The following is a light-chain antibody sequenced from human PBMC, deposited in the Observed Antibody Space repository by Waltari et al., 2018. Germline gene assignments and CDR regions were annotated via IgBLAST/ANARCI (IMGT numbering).Light chain of an antibody. Sequence: VLTQSQATLSLSPGERATLSCRASQSVGSAYLAWYQQKPGQAPRLIIYATSSRASGIPDRFSGSGSGTDFTLTINRLEPEDFAVYYWQHYGASSYTFGQGTKLEI. CDR1: QSVGSAY. CDR3: QHYGASSYT. CDR2: ATS. V-gene: IGKV3-20*01. J-gene: IGKJ2*01.